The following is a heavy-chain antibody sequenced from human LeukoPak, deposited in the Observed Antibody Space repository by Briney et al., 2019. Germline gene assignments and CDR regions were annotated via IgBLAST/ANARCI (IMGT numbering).Heavy chain of an antibody. CDR2: IYYSGST. Sequence: SETLSLTCTVSGGSISSSSYYWGWIRQPPGKGLEWIGSIYYSGSTYYNPSLKSRVTISVDTPKNQFSLKLSSVTAADTAVYYCARGSNWGVPGSYYYYGMDVWGQGTTVTVSS. J-gene: IGHJ6*02. CDR1: GGSISSSSYY. D-gene: IGHD7-27*01. V-gene: IGHV4-39*07. CDR3: ARGSNWGVPGSYYYYGMDV.